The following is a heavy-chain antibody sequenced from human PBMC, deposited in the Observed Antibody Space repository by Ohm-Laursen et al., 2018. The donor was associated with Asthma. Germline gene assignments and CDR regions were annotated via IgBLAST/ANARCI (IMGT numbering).Heavy chain of an antibody. CDR1: GYTFTSYG. CDR2: ISAYNGNT. D-gene: IGHD3-22*01. Sequence: ASVKVSCKASGYTFTSYGISWVRQAPGQGLEWMGWISAYNGNTNYAQKLQGRVTMTTDTSTSTAYMELRSLRSDDTAVYYCATGYYDSSGYYIEYFQHWGQGTLVTVSS. CDR3: ATGYYDSSGYYIEYFQH. V-gene: IGHV1-18*04. J-gene: IGHJ1*01.